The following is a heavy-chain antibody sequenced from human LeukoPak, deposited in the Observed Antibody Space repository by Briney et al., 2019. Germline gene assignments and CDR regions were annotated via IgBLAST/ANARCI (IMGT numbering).Heavy chain of an antibody. CDR3: ARGIAVAGTGGGY. D-gene: IGHD6-19*01. Sequence: SETLSLTCTVSGGSISGYYWSWIRQPPGRGLEWIGYISYSGSTNYNASLESRVTISIDTSKNQFSLKLNSVTAADTAVYYCARGIAVAGTGGGYWGQGTLVTVSS. V-gene: IGHV4-59*12. J-gene: IGHJ4*02. CDR1: GGSISGYY. CDR2: ISYSGST.